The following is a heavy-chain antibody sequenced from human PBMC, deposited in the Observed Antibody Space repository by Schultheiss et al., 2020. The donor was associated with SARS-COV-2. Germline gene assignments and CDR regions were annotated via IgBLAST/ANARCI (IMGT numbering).Heavy chain of an antibody. Sequence: GESLKISCAASGFTFSSYAISWVRQAPGQGLEWMGRINPNSGGTNYAQKFQGRVTMTRDTSISTAYMELSRLRSDDTAVYYCARVHYGDPNWFDPWGQGTLVTVSS. V-gene: IGHV1-2*06. CDR3: ARVHYGDPNWFDP. CDR2: INPNSGGT. D-gene: IGHD4-17*01. CDR1: GFTFSSYA. J-gene: IGHJ5*02.